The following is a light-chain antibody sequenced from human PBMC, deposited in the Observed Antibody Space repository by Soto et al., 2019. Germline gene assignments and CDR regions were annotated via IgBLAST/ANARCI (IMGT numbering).Light chain of an antibody. CDR1: QSVSSSY. J-gene: IGKJ1*01. V-gene: IGKV3-20*01. CDR2: GAS. Sequence: EIVLTQSPGTLSLSPGERATLSCRASQSVSSSYLAWYQQKPGQAPRLLMYGASSRATGIPDRFSGSGSGTDFTLTISRLEPEDFAVYYCQQYGTSPWTFGQVTKVDIK. CDR3: QQYGTSPWT.